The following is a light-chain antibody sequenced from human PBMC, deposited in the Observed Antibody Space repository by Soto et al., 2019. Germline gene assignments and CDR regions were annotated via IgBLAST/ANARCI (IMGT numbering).Light chain of an antibody. V-gene: IGLV2-14*01. Sequence: QSSLTQPASVSGSPGQSITISCTGTSSDVGGYKYVSWYQQHPGKAPKLIIFEVTIRPSGVSNRFSGSKSGNTASLTISGLQAEDEADYYCSSYTSTTSFVFGTGTKVTVL. CDR1: SSDVGGYKY. CDR3: SSYTSTTSFV. CDR2: EVT. J-gene: IGLJ1*01.